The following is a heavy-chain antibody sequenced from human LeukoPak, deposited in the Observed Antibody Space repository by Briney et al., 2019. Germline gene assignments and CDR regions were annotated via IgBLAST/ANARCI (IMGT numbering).Heavy chain of an antibody. Sequence: GGSLRLSCAASGFTFSSCAMSWVRQAPGKGLEWVSAISGSGGSTYYADSVKGRFTISRDNSKNTLYLQMNSLRAEDTAVYYCAAPYYGSGSYPYYFDYWGQGTLVTVSS. CDR2: ISGSGGST. V-gene: IGHV3-23*01. CDR1: GFTFSSCA. CDR3: AAPYYGSGSYPYYFDY. D-gene: IGHD3-10*01. J-gene: IGHJ4*02.